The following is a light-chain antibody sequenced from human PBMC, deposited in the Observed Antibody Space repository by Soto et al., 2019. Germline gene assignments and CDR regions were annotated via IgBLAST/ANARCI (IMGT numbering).Light chain of an antibody. Sequence: EIVLTQSPATLSLSPGERTTLSCRASQSVSSYLAWYQQKPGQAPRLLIYDASNRATGIPARFSGSGSGTXXXXXXXXXXPEDFAVYYCQQRSNWPRTFGQGTKVEIK. CDR3: QQRSNWPRT. V-gene: IGKV3-11*01. J-gene: IGKJ1*01. CDR2: DAS. CDR1: QSVSSY.